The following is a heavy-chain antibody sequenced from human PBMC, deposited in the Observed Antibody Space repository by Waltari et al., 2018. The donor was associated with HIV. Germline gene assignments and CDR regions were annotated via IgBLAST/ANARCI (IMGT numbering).Heavy chain of an antibody. CDR2: ISSSSTFI. J-gene: IGHJ4*02. V-gene: IGHV3-21*01. CDR1: GFTFSSYS. D-gene: IGHD4-17*01. CDR3: ARDRHGTVTKDFDY. Sequence: EVQLVESGGGLVKPGGSLRLSCADSGFTFSSYSMNWVRPAPGKGLEWVSSISSSSTFIYYADSVKGRFTISRDNAKNSLYLQMNSLRAEDTAVYYCARDRHGTVTKDFDYWGQGTLVTVSS.